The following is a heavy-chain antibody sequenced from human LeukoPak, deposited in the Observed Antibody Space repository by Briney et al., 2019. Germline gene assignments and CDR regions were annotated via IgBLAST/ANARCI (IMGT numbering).Heavy chain of an antibody. CDR3: ARDSHFVSLSWFGELSPNYYYYYMDV. J-gene: IGHJ6*03. D-gene: IGHD3-10*01. Sequence: PSETLSLTCTVSGGSISSGSYYWSWIRQPAGTGLEWIGRIYTSGSTNYNPSLKSRVTISVDTSKNQFSLKLSSVTAADTAVYYCARDSHFVSLSWFGELSPNYYYYYMDVWGKGTTVTISS. V-gene: IGHV4-61*02. CDR2: IYTSGST. CDR1: GGSISSGSYY.